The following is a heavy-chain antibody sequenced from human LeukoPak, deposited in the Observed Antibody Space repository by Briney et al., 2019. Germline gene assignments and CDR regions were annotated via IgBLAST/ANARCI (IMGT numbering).Heavy chain of an antibody. CDR2: ISWNSGSI. CDR3: ARGPTMKMDV. CDR1: GFSFDDYA. Sequence: GGSLRLSCAASGFSFDDYAMHWVRQAPGKGLEWVSGISWNSGSIDYADSVKGRFTISRDNAKNSLYLQMNSLRAEDTAVYYCARGPTMKMDVWGKGTTVTVSS. D-gene: IGHD3-22*01. V-gene: IGHV3-9*01. J-gene: IGHJ6*04.